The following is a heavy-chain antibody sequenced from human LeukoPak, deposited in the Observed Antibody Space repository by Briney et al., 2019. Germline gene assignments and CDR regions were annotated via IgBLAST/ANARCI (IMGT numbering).Heavy chain of an antibody. J-gene: IGHJ5*02. CDR3: ARDGRRYYYGSGSPNWFDP. Sequence: SETLSLTCTVSGGSISSGGYYWSWIRQHPGKGLEWIGYIYYSGSTYYNPSLKSRVTISVDTSKNQFSLKLSSVTAADTAVYYCARDGRRYYYGSGSPNWFDPWGQGTLVTVSS. CDR1: GGSISSGGYY. V-gene: IGHV4-31*03. D-gene: IGHD3-10*01. CDR2: IYYSGST.